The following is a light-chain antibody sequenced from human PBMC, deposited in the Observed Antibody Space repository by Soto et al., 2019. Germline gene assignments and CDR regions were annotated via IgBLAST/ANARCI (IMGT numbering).Light chain of an antibody. J-gene: IGKJ5*01. CDR3: QQYNNWPLT. CDR1: QSVSSN. Sequence: VMTQSPPTLSLLPGEIATLSFRASQSVSSNLAWYRQKPGQAPSLLIYDASTRATGIPARLSGSGSGTDFTLTISSLQSEDFQIYYCQQYNNWPLTFGQGTRLEI. CDR2: DAS. V-gene: IGKV3-15*01.